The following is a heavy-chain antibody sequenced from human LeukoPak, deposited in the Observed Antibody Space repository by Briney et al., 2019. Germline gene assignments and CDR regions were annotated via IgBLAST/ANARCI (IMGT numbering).Heavy chain of an antibody. CDR1: GGSISSYY. Sequence: SETLSLTCTVSGGSISSYYWSWIRQPPGKGLEWIGYIYYSGSTYYNPSLKSRVTISVDTSKNQFSLKLSSVTAADTAVYYCASINYDFWSGPNWFDPWGQGTLVTVSS. V-gene: IGHV4-59*12. CDR2: IYYSGST. J-gene: IGHJ5*02. D-gene: IGHD3-3*01. CDR3: ASINYDFWSGPNWFDP.